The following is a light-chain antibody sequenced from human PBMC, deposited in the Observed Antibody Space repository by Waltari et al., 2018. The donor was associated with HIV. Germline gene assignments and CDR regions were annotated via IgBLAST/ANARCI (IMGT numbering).Light chain of an antibody. CDR3: AAWDDSLNGQV. J-gene: IGLJ3*02. Sequence: QSVLTQPPSASGTAGQRVTIACSGRRSNIGSTTINWYQQLPGTAPKLLIYSNNQRPSGVPDRFSGSKSGTSASLAISGLQSEDEADYYCAAWDDSLNGQVFGGGTKLTVL. V-gene: IGLV1-44*01. CDR2: SNN. CDR1: RSNIGSTT.